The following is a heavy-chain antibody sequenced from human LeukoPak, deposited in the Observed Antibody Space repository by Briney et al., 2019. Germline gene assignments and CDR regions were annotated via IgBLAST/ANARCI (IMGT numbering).Heavy chain of an antibody. V-gene: IGHV3-21*01. CDR2: ISSSSSYI. CDR1: GFTFSSYS. J-gene: IGHJ4*02. Sequence: GGSLRLSCAASGFTFSSYSMNWVRQAPGKGLEWVSSISSSSSYIYYADSVKGRFTISRDNAKNSLYLQMNSLRAEDTAVYYCARDPTTVTYFDYWGQGTLVTVSS. CDR3: ARDPTTVTYFDY. D-gene: IGHD4-17*01.